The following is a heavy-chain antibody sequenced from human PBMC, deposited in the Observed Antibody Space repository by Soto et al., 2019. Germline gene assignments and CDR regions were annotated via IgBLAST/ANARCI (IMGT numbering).Heavy chain of an antibody. CDR1: GFTFSSYG. D-gene: IGHD4-17*01. CDR2: INGYGGYT. V-gene: IGHV3-23*01. Sequence: EVQLLESGGGLVQSGGSLRLSCAASGFTFSSYGMDWFRQAPGKGLEWVSHINGYGGYTYYADSVKVRFTISRDNSSDTVSLQMNSLRAEDTAIYYCAKVHGDYLGVYFDNWCKGTLVTVSS. J-gene: IGHJ4*02. CDR3: AKVHGDYLGVYFDN.